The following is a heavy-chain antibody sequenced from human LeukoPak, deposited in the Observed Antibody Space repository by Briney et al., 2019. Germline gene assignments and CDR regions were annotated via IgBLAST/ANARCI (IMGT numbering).Heavy chain of an antibody. CDR1: GGSFSGYY. CDR3: ARGRRYDFWSGYYHYYYYMDV. V-gene: IGHV4-34*01. J-gene: IGHJ6*03. D-gene: IGHD3-3*01. Sequence: SETLSHTCAVYGGSFSGYYWSWIRQPPGKGLEWIGEINHSGSTNYNPSLKSRVTISVDTPKNQFSLKLSSVTAADTAVYYCARGRRYDFWSGYYHYYYYMDVWGKGTTVTVSS. CDR2: INHSGST.